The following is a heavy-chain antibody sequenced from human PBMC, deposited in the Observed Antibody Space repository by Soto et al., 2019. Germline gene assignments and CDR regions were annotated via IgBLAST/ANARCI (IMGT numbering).Heavy chain of an antibody. J-gene: IGHJ4*02. CDR1: GFTFSVYY. Sequence: PGGSLILSCAASGFTFSVYYMTWVRQAPGKGLEWVASIKNDGSEQYYVDSVKGRFTISRDNAKNSVYLQMNSLRAGDTALYYCSRENWFQDYWGQGTLVTVSS. V-gene: IGHV3-7*03. D-gene: IGHD3-10*01. CDR3: SRENWFQDY. CDR2: IKNDGSEQ.